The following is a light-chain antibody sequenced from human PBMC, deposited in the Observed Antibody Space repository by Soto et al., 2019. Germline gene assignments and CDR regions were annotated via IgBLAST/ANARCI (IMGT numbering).Light chain of an antibody. CDR2: DVS. Sequence: QSALTQPASVSGSPGQSITISCTGTSSDVGGYNYVSWYQQHPGKAPKLMIYDVSNRPSGVSNRFSGPKSGNTASLTISGLQAEYEADYYCSSYTSSSTLYVFGTGTKLTVL. CDR1: SSDVGGYNY. V-gene: IGLV2-14*01. CDR3: SSYTSSSTLYV. J-gene: IGLJ1*01.